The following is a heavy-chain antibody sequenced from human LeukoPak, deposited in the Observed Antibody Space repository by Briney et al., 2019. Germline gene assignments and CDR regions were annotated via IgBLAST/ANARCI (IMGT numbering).Heavy chain of an antibody. CDR2: INQDGSDK. D-gene: IGHD3-22*01. Sequence: PGGSLRLSCAGSGFMFSNYWMSWVRQAPGKGLEWVANINQDGSDKHYVGSVKGRFTTSRDSAKNSLYLQMNSLTAEDTAVYYCARLGDSSGYYDYWGQGTLVTVSS. J-gene: IGHJ4*02. CDR3: ARLGDSSGYYDY. CDR1: GFMFSNYW. V-gene: IGHV3-7*01.